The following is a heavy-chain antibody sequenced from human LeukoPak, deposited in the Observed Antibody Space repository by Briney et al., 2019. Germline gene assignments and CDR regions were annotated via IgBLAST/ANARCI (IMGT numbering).Heavy chain of an antibody. Sequence: GGSLRLSCAASGFAFSNAWMSWVRQAPGKGLEWVSAISGSGGSTYYADSVKGRFTISRDNSKNTLYLQMNSLRAEDTAVYYCAKDARGIRTGIDWGQGTLVTVSS. CDR1: GFAFSNAW. CDR2: ISGSGGST. D-gene: IGHD3/OR15-3a*01. J-gene: IGHJ4*02. V-gene: IGHV3-23*01. CDR3: AKDARGIRTGID.